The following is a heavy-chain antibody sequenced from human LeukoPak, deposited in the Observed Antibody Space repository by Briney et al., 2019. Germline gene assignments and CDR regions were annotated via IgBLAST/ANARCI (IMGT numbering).Heavy chain of an antibody. D-gene: IGHD6-13*01. Sequence: GGSLRLSCAASAFTFSSNWMHWVRQAPGKGLEWVAVISDDGNAKKYADSVKGRFTISRDNSNNTLYLQMNTLTDDDTAVYYCAKGMGYRGSWSNWFDPWGQGTLVTVSS. CDR3: AKGMGYRGSWSNWFDP. J-gene: IGHJ5*01. CDR2: ISDDGNAK. CDR1: AFTFSSNW. V-gene: IGHV3-30*18.